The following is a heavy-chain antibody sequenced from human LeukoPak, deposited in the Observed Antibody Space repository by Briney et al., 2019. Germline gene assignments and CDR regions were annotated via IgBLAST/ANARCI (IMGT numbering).Heavy chain of an antibody. CDR3: ARGSDHPFDVVVPAATSSPWFDP. Sequence: SQTLSLTCTVSGGSISSGGYYWSWIRQHPGKGLEWIGYIYYSGSTYHNPSLKSRVTISVDTSKNQFSLKLSSVTAADTAVYYCARGSDHPFDVVVPAATSSPWFDPWGQGTLVTVSS. CDR1: GGSISSGGYY. V-gene: IGHV4-31*03. J-gene: IGHJ5*02. D-gene: IGHD2-2*01. CDR2: IYYSGST.